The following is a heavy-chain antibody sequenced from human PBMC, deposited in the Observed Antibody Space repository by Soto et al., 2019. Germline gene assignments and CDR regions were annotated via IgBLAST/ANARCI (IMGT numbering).Heavy chain of an antibody. CDR1: GGSFSGYY. CDR3: ARERKYSSSSPLYYYYGMDV. J-gene: IGHJ6*02. CDR2: INHSGST. V-gene: IGHV4-34*01. Sequence: TLSLTCAVYGGSFSGYYWSWIRQPPGKGLEGIGEINHSGSTNYNPSLKSRVTISVDTSKNQFSLKLSSVTAADTAVYYCARERKYSSSSPLYYYYGMDVWGQGTTVTVSS. D-gene: IGHD6-6*01.